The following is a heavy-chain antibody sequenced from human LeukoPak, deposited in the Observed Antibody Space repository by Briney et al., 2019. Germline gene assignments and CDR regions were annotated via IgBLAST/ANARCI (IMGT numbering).Heavy chain of an antibody. D-gene: IGHD6-6*01. Sequence: SVTVSCKASGGTFRSYAISWVRQAPGQGLEWMGGIIPIFGTANYAQKFQGRVTITTDESTSTAYMELSSLRSEDTAVYYCARPSIAARPGPFDYWGQGTLVTVSS. CDR3: ARPSIAARPGPFDY. V-gene: IGHV1-69*05. CDR2: IIPIFGTA. J-gene: IGHJ4*02. CDR1: GGTFRSYA.